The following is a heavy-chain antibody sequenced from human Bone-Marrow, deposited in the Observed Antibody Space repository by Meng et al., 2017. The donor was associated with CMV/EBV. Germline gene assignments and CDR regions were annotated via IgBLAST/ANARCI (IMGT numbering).Heavy chain of an antibody. Sequence: GESLKIACAASGFTFSSYSMNWVRQAPGKGLEWVANIKQDGSEKYYVDSVKGRFTISRDNAKNSLYLQMNSLRAEDTAVYYCARVRGYSGYDYGMDVWGQGTTVTVSS. CDR1: GFTFSSYS. CDR2: IKQDGSEK. D-gene: IGHD5-12*01. J-gene: IGHJ6*01. V-gene: IGHV3-7*03. CDR3: ARVRGYSGYDYGMDV.